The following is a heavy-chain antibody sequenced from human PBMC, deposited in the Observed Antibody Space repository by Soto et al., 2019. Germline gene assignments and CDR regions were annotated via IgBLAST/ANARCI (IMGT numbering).Heavy chain of an antibody. CDR1: GGTFSSYA. V-gene: IGHV1-69*05. CDR2: IIPIFGTA. CDR3: ARYRSSSVFSLYGDDFDY. D-gene: IGHD6-6*01. J-gene: IGHJ4*02. Sequence: GASVKVSCKASGGTFSSYAISWVRQAPGQGLEWMGGIIPIFGTANYAQKFQGRVTMTRDASTSTAYMELSRLRSEDTAVYYCARYRSSSVFSLYGDDFDYWGQGTLVTAPQ.